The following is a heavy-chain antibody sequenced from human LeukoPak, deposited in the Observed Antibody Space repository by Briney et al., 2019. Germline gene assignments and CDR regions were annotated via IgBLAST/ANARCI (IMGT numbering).Heavy chain of an antibody. Sequence: SETLSLTCTVSNGSISSYYWSWIRQPPGKGLEWFGYIYYTGSTNYNPSLKSRVTISVDTSKNQFSLKLTSVTAADTAVYYCARDRTGDGYNTEWGQGTLVTVSS. CDR2: IYYTGST. J-gene: IGHJ4*02. CDR3: ARDRTGDGYNTE. D-gene: IGHD5-24*01. CDR1: NGSISSYY. V-gene: IGHV4-59*01.